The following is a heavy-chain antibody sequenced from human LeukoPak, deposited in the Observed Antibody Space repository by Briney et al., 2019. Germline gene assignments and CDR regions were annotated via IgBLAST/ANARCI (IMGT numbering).Heavy chain of an antibody. V-gene: IGHV4-59*08. CDR2: IYYSGST. CDR3: ARGSQVGRAAAAFDY. CDR1: GGSIISYY. Sequence: SETLSLTCTVSGGSIISYYWSWIRQPPGKGLEWIGCIYYSGSTNYNPSLKSRVTILVDTSNNQFSLRLTSVTAADTAVYYCARGSQVGRAAAAFDYWGQGALVTVSS. D-gene: IGHD6-13*01. J-gene: IGHJ4*02.